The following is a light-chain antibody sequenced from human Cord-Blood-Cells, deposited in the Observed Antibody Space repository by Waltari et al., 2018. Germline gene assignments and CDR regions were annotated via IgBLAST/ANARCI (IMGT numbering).Light chain of an antibody. CDR3: CSYAGSPYV. J-gene: IGLJ1*01. CDR2: GVS. CDR1: SSDVGGYNY. Sequence: QSALTQPRSVSGSPGQSVTVSCTGTSSDVGGYNYVSWYQQHPGKATKLIIYGVSKRPSGDPERFSGSNAGNTASLTISGRQAEDEADYYCCSYAGSPYVFGTGTKVSVL. V-gene: IGLV2-11*01.